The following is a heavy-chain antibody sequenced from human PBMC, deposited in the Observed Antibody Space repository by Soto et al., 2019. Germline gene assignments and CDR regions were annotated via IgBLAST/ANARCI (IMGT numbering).Heavy chain of an antibody. CDR3: AGVSSSWLCD. Sequence: QVQLVQSGAEVKKPGSSVKVSCKASGGTFSSYAISWVRQAPGQGLEWMGGIIPIFGTANYAQKFQGRVTITADESTSTAYMELSSLRSEVTAVDDYAGVSSSWLCDWGQGTLVTVSS. CDR2: IIPIFGTA. CDR1: GGTFSSYA. J-gene: IGHJ4*02. D-gene: IGHD6-13*01. V-gene: IGHV1-69*12.